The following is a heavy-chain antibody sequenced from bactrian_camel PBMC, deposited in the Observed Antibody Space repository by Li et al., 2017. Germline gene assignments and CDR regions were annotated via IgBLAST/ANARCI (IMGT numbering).Heavy chain of an antibody. CDR1: LNPTSDYC. D-gene: IGHD3*01. CDR3: VAQRCLGGNWDPAISGY. Sequence: VQLVESGGGSVQAGGTLKLSCAASLNPTSDYCLGWFRQAPGKEREGVALIYTGDNSAYYDDSVKGRFTISLDNAKNTVYLQMGSLRPEDSAMYYCVAQRCLGGNWDPAISGYRAQGTQVTVS. V-gene: IGHV3S40*01. CDR2: IYTGDNSA. J-gene: IGHJ4*01.